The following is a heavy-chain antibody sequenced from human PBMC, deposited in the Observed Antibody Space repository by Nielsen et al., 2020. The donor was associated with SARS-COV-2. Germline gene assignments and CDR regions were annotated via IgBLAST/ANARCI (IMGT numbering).Heavy chain of an antibody. CDR2: IYHSGSA. V-gene: IGHV4-30-2*01. J-gene: IGHJ6*02. CDR3: ARGSWYYGMDV. CDR1: GGSISRPGYS. Sequence: SETLSLTCAVSGGSISRPGYSWNWIRQPPGQALEWLGYIYHSGSAYYNPSLKSRLSISVDTSKNQFSLELSSVTAADTAVYYCARGSWYYGMDVWGQGTTVTVSS. D-gene: IGHD6-13*01.